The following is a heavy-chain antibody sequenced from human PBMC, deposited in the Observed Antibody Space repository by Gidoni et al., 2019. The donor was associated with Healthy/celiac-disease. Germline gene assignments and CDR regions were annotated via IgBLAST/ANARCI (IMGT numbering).Heavy chain of an antibody. CDR3: ARAPYGDYVHSGLMEATFDY. Sequence: QVQLQESGPGLVKPSETLSLTCTVSGGSVSSGSYYWSWIRQPPGKGLEWIGYIYYSGSTNYNPSLKSRVTISVDTSKNQFSLKLSSVTAADTAVYYCARAPYGDYVHSGLMEATFDYWGQGTLVTVSS. J-gene: IGHJ4*02. CDR1: GGSVSSGSYY. D-gene: IGHD4-17*01. V-gene: IGHV4-61*01. CDR2: IYYSGST.